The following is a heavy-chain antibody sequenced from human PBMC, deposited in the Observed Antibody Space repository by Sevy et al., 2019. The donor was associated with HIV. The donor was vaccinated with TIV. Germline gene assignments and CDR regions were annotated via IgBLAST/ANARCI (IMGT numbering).Heavy chain of an antibody. D-gene: IGHD6-13*01. J-gene: IGHJ4*02. CDR3: ARGVQNTYSSSHPGY. CDR1: GFTFSSYS. Sequence: GGSLRLSCAASGFTFSSYSMNWVRQAPGKGLEWVSSISSSSSYIYHADSVKGRFTISRDNAKNSLYLQMNSLRAEDTAVYYCARGVQNTYSSSHPGYWGQGTLVTVSS. CDR2: ISSSSSYI. V-gene: IGHV3-21*01.